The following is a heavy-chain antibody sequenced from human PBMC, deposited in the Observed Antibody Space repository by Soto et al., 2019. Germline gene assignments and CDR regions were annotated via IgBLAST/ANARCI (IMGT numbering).Heavy chain of an antibody. Sequence: PGGSLRLSCAASGFTFSSYSMNWVRQAPGKGLEWVSYISSSSSTIYYADSVKGRFTISRDNAKNSLYLQMNSLRAEDTAVYYCARDLFSYGDYIASAEYFQHWGQGTLVTVSS. CDR3: ARDLFSYGDYIASAEYFQH. J-gene: IGHJ1*01. CDR2: ISSSSSTI. D-gene: IGHD4-17*01. CDR1: GFTFSSYS. V-gene: IGHV3-48*01.